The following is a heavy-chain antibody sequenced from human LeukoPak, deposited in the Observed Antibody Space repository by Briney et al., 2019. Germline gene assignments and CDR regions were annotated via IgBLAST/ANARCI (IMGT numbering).Heavy chain of an antibody. D-gene: IGHD2-2*01. CDR2: INPNSGGT. CDR3: ARDCSSTSCYAYYYGMDV. CDR1: GYTFTGYY. J-gene: IGHJ6*02. Sequence: ASVKVSCKASGYTFTGYYMHWVRQAPGQGLEWMGWINPNSGGTNYAQKLQGRVTMTTDTSTSTAYMGLRSLRSDDTAVYYCARDCSSTSCYAYYYGMDVWGQGTTVTVSS. V-gene: IGHV1-2*02.